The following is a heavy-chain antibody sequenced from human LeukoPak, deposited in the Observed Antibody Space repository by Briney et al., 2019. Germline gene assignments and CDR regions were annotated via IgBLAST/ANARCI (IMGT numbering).Heavy chain of an antibody. CDR1: GYTFTSYD. D-gene: IGHD6-19*01. Sequence: PVAPVKVSCKASGYTFTSYDINWVRQATGQGLEWMGWMNPNSGNTGYAQKFQGRVTMTRNTSISTAYMELSSLRSEDTAVYYCARGGAVAGYYYYYYMDVWGKGTTVTVSS. CDR2: MNPNSGNT. J-gene: IGHJ6*03. CDR3: ARGGAVAGYYYYYYMDV. V-gene: IGHV1-8*01.